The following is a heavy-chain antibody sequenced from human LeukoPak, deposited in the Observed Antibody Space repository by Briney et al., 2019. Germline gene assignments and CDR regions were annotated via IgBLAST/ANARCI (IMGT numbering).Heavy chain of an antibody. J-gene: IGHJ4*02. CDR2: ISSSSSYI. D-gene: IGHD2-2*01. Sequence: GGSLRLSCAASGFTFSSYTMNWVRQAPGKGLEWVSSISSSSSYIYYADSVKGRFTISRDNAKNSLYLQMNSLRAEDTAVYYCAAYCTSTSCPPPDFDYWGQGTLVTVSS. CDR1: GFTFSSYT. V-gene: IGHV3-21*01. CDR3: AAYCTSTSCPPPDFDY.